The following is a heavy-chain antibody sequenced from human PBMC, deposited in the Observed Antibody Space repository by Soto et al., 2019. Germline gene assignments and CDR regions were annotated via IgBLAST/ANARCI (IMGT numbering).Heavy chain of an antibody. CDR1: GFTFSRYW. Sequence: PGESLKISCAASGFTFSRYWMNWVRQAPGKGLEWVANIKQDGTEKNYVDSVKGRFTISRENARNSLYLQMDSLRAEDTAVYFCARGDTPMITGMDSFDIWGQGTMVTVSS. CDR3: ARGDTPMITGMDSFDI. D-gene: IGHD5-18*01. V-gene: IGHV3-7*01. J-gene: IGHJ3*02. CDR2: IKQDGTEK.